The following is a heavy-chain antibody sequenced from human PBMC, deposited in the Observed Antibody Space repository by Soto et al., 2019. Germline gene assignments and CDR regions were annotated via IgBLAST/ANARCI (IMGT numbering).Heavy chain of an antibody. CDR2: ISGSGGST. Sequence: EVQMLESGGGLVQPGGSLRLSCAASGFTFSSYAMSWVRQAPGKGLEWVSAISGSGGSTYYADSVKGRFTISRDNSKNTLYLQMNSLRAEDTAVYYCAKAVRDWSGYYSDYWGQGTLVTVSS. V-gene: IGHV3-23*01. D-gene: IGHD3-3*01. CDR1: GFTFSSYA. J-gene: IGHJ4*02. CDR3: AKAVRDWSGYYSDY.